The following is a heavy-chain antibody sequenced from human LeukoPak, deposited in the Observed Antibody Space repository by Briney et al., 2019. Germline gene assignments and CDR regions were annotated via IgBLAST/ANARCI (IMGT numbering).Heavy chain of an antibody. Sequence: GGSLRLSCVASEFTFSTYAMSWVPQPPGRGLDGVSGISGSDHSTYYAHSVKGRFIISRDNSKNTLYLQMNSLRAEDTAVYYCARTYYYDSGGYYKPYCYYTMDVWGEGTTVSVSS. CDR2: ISGSDHST. CDR3: ARTYYYDSGGYYKPYCYYTMDV. J-gene: IGHJ6*04. V-gene: IGHV3-23*01. CDR1: EFTFSTYA. D-gene: IGHD3-22*01.